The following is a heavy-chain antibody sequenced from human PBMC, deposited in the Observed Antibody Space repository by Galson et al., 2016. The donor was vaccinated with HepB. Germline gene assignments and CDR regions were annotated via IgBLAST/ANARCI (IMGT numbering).Heavy chain of an antibody. Sequence: SLRLSCAVSGFSVSNHHVKWVRQAPGKGLEWVSGIFNGGGTDYADSVKGRFTISRDDSKNTVYLQMNSPRRDDTALYYCAGYGGNSVWGQGTLVTVPS. D-gene: IGHD4-23*01. CDR1: GFSVSNHH. V-gene: IGHV3-53*01. CDR3: AGYGGNSV. CDR2: IFNGGGT. J-gene: IGHJ4*02.